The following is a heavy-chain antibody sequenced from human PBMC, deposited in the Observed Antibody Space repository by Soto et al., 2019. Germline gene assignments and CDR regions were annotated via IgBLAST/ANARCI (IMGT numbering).Heavy chain of an antibody. Sequence: EVQLVESGGGLIQPGGSLRLSCAASGFTVSSNYMSWVRQAPGKGLEWVSGISDSGGNTYYADSVKGRFTISRDNSKNTLYLQMNSLRAEGTAVYYCAKAYGRLFDYWGQGTLVTVSS. CDR1: GFTVSSNY. V-gene: IGHV3-53*01. D-gene: IGHD3-10*01. CDR3: AKAYGRLFDY. CDR2: SDSGGNT. J-gene: IGHJ4*02.